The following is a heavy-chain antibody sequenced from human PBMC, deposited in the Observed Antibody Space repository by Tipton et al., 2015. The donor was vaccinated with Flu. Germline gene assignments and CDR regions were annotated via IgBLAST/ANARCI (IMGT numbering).Heavy chain of an antibody. CDR1: GGSIRTSGYY. V-gene: IGHV4-31*03. D-gene: IGHD3-10*01. CDR3: ARDRGFSNWFDP. Sequence: TLSLTCSVSGGSIRTSGYYWSWIRQLPGKGLEWIGDIYHSGSSDYNPSLRSRVTLSLDTSKNQFSLRLTPVTAADTAVYYCARDRGFSNWFDPWGQGTLVTVSS. CDR2: IYHSGSS. J-gene: IGHJ5*02.